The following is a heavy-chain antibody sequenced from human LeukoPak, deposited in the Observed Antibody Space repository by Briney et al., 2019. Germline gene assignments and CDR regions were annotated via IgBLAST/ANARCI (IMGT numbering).Heavy chain of an antibody. D-gene: IGHD3-22*01. Sequence: GGSLRLSCAASGFTFSSYSMNWVRQAPGKGLEWVSSISSSSSYIYYADSVKGRFTISRDNAKNSLYLQMNSLRAEDTAVYYCARDRDYYDSSGYYFEDWGQGTLVTVSS. J-gene: IGHJ4*02. CDR1: GFTFSSYS. CDR2: ISSSSSYI. V-gene: IGHV3-21*01. CDR3: ARDRDYYDSSGYYFED.